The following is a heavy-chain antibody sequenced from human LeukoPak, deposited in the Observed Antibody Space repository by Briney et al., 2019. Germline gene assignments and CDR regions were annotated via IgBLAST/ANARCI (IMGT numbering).Heavy chain of an antibody. CDR3: ARQYCSSTSCYTGTLDY. V-gene: IGHV4-30-2*01. CDR1: GGSISSGGYY. CDR2: IYHSGST. J-gene: IGHJ4*02. Sequence: SETLSLTCTVSGGSISSGGYYWSWIRQPPGKGLEWIGYIYHSGSTYYNPSLKSRVTISVDRSKNQFSLKLSSVTAADTAVYYCARQYCSSTSCYTGTLDYWGQGTLVTVSS. D-gene: IGHD2-2*02.